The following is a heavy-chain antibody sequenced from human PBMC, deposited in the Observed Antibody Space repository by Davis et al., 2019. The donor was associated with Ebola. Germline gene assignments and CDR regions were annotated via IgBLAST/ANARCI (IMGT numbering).Heavy chain of an antibody. V-gene: IGHV3-23*01. D-gene: IGHD4-17*01. Sequence: GESLKISCAASGFTFSIYAMSWVRQAPGKGLEWVSGILGSGGSTFYADAVKGRFTISRDNSKNTLYLQMNSLRAEDTAVYYCAKDPRDYGDYGTFDYWGQGTLVTVSS. CDR3: AKDPRDYGDYGTFDY. J-gene: IGHJ4*02. CDR1: GFTFSIYA. CDR2: ILGSGGST.